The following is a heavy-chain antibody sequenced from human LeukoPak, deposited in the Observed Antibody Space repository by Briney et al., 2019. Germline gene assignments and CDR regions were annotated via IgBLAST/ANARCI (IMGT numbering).Heavy chain of an antibody. D-gene: IGHD2-2*01. J-gene: IGHJ4*02. CDR1: GFTFSSYG. Sequence: GGSLRLSCAASGFTFSSYGMYWVRQAPGKGLEWVAFIRYDGSNKYYADSVKGRFTISRDNSKNTLYLQMNSLRAEDTAVYYCAKDHAKGVVVPAAMGGWGQGTLVTVSS. V-gene: IGHV3-30*02. CDR2: IRYDGSNK. CDR3: AKDHAKGVVVPAAMGG.